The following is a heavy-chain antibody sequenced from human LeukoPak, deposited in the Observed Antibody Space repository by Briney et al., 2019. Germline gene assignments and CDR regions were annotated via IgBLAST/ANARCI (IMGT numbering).Heavy chain of an antibody. Sequence: GGSLRLSCAASVVTFSNYWMHWVRQAPGKGLAWVSRVNGDGSATNYADSVKGRFTISRDNAKNTLYLQMNSLRPEDTAVYYCARNHYGSVDYWGQGTLVTVSS. CDR2: VNGDGSAT. V-gene: IGHV3-74*01. D-gene: IGHD3-10*01. CDR1: VVTFSNYW. J-gene: IGHJ4*02. CDR3: ARNHYGSVDY.